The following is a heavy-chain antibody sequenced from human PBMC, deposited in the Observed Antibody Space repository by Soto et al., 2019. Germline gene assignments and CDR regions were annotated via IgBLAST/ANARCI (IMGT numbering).Heavy chain of an antibody. CDR1: GGTFSSYA. V-gene: IGHV1-69*12. Sequence: QVQLVQSGAEVKKPGSSVKVSCKASGGTFSSYAISWVRQAHGQGLEWMGGIIPIFGTANYAQKFQGRVTITADESPSTAYMELSSLRSEDTAVYYRAREHVQSSSWPPYYFDYWGQGTLVTVSS. J-gene: IGHJ4*02. CDR3: AREHVQSSSWPPYYFDY. D-gene: IGHD6-13*01. CDR2: IIPIFGTA.